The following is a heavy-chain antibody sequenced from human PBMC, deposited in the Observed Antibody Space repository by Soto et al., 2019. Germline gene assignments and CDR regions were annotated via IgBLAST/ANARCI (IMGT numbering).Heavy chain of an antibody. J-gene: IGHJ5*02. CDR2: INHSANT. V-gene: IGHV4-34*01. Sequence: SETLSLTCAVSGGSLGGYSWSWIRQPPGKELEWIGEINHSANTEYSPSLKSRVTLSVDTSKNEIFLKLKSVTAADTAVYFCARGPLSGTFDPWGQGTLVTVSS. CDR3: ARGPLSGTFDP. CDR1: GGSLGGYS.